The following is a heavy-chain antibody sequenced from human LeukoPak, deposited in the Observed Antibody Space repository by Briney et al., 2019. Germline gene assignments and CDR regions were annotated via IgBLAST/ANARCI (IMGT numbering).Heavy chain of an antibody. J-gene: IGHJ4*02. CDR3: ARGRIGYHYDY. Sequence: PGGSLRLSCAASGFTFGNYWMHWVRQAPGKGLVFVSRINNDGSGTNSADSVKGRFTISRDNAKNTLYLQMNALRAEDTAVYYCARGRIGYHYDYWGQGSLVTVSS. V-gene: IGHV3-74*01. D-gene: IGHD3-22*01. CDR2: INNDGSGT. CDR1: GFTFGNYW.